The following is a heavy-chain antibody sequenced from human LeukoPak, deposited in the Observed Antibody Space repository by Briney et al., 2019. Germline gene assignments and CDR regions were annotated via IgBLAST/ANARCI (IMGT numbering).Heavy chain of an antibody. J-gene: IGHJ4*02. CDR3: ARLYWSGTSCYLHPDD. CDR1: GYTFGAHW. V-gene: IGHV5-51*01. CDR2: IYPGDSDT. Sequence: GASLKISCKGSGYTFGAHWIAWVRQMPGKGLEWMGIIYPGDSDTQYSPSFRGQVIISADKSISTAYLQWTSLKAPHTAIYYCARLYWSGTSCYLHPDDWGQGTLVSVCS. D-gene: IGHD2-15*01.